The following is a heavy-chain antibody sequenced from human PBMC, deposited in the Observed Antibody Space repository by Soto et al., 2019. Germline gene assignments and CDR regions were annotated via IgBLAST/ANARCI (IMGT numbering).Heavy chain of an antibody. CDR1: GRIFSSFP. CDR3: ARVGSRDAYDYVLDH. V-gene: IGHV1-69*06. D-gene: IGHD3-10*02. J-gene: IGHJ1*01. Sequence: QVQVVQSGAEVKKPGSSVKISCKASGRIFSSFPTSWVRQVPGQGLEWMGGVISASGSVTYAPKFQGRVTITAVNSAGIGYMELTSLTSEDTAIYYCARVGSRDAYDYVLDHWGPVTMVTVSS. CDR2: VISASGSV.